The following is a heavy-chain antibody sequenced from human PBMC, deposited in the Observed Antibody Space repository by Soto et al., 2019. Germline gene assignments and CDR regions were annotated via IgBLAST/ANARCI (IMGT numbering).Heavy chain of an antibody. CDR2: ISISGSTI. J-gene: IGHJ3*02. CDR3: ARVSSGSGSYRGASDS. Sequence: PWGSLRLSCAASGFTFSDYCMSWIRQAPGKGLEWVSYISISGSTIYYADSVKGRFNISRDNAKNSLYLQMNSLRAEDTAVYYCARVSSGSGSYRGASDSLVQGTMVAV. CDR1: GFTFSDYC. V-gene: IGHV3-11*01. D-gene: IGHD6-25*01.